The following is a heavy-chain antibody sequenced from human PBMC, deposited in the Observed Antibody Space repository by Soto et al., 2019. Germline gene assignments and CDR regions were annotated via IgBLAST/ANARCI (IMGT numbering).Heavy chain of an antibody. J-gene: IGHJ6*03. CDR1: GGSISSGGYY. Sequence: PSETLSLTCTVSGGSISSGGYYWSWIRQHPGKGLEWIGYIYYSGSTYYNPSLKSRVTISVDTSKNQFSLKLSSVTAADTAVYYCASARSYYYYYMDVWGKGTTVTVSS. CDR2: IYYSGST. D-gene: IGHD6-6*01. V-gene: IGHV4-31*03. CDR3: ASARSYYYYYMDV.